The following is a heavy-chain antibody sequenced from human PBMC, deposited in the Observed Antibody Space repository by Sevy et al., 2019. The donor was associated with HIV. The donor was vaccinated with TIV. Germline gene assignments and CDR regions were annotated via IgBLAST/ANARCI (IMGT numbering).Heavy chain of an antibody. D-gene: IGHD6-25*01. CDR1: GFTFSSYW. CDR3: VAANTWQDY. J-gene: IGHJ4*02. V-gene: IGHV3-74*01. CDR2: VNSDGSST. Sequence: GGSLRLSCAASGFTFSSYWMHWVRQAPGKGPVGVAGVNSDGSSTNYADSVKGRFTMSGESAKNTLYLQMNSLRAEDTAVTFSVAANTWQDYWGQGTLVTVSS.